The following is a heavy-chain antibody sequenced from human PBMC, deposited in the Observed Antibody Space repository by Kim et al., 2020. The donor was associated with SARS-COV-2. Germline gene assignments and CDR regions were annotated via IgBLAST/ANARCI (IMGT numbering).Heavy chain of an antibody. CDR1: GFAFSTYS. Sequence: GGSLRLSCAASGFAFSTYSINWVRQAPGKGLEWLSYISSSSSTIYYADSVRGRFTISRDNAENSVYLQMNSLGDEDTAVYYCARVGRSGGTDDYWGQGTLVTVSS. J-gene: IGHJ4*02. CDR2: ISSSSSTI. D-gene: IGHD6-19*01. CDR3: ARVGRSGGTDDY. V-gene: IGHV3-48*02.